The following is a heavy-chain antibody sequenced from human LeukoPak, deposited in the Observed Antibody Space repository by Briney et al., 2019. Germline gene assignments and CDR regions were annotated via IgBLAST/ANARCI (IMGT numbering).Heavy chain of an antibody. V-gene: IGHV2-5*01. CDR2: IYWNDDK. Sequence: TLSLTCTVSGGSISSGGYYWSWIRQPPGKALEWLALIYWNDDKRYSPSLKSRLTITKDTSKNQVVLTMTNVDPVDTATYYCEHSIPGYCSGGSCLGFFDYWGQGTLVTVSS. D-gene: IGHD2-15*01. J-gene: IGHJ4*02. CDR1: GGSISSGGYY. CDR3: EHSIPGYCSGGSCLGFFDY.